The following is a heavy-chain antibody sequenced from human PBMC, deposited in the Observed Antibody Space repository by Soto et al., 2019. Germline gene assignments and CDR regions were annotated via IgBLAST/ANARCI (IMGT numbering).Heavy chain of an antibody. D-gene: IGHD3-3*02. CDR3: ARLAL. CDR1: GFTFSSHW. CDR2: IKVDGSER. V-gene: IGHV3-7*05. J-gene: IGHJ4*02. Sequence: EVQLVESGGGLVQPGGSLRLSCAASGFTFSSHWMSWVRQAPGKGLEWVANIKVDGSERNYLDSVKGRFTISRDNAKNSLYLQMNSLRAEDTAVYYCARLALRGQGTLVTVSS.